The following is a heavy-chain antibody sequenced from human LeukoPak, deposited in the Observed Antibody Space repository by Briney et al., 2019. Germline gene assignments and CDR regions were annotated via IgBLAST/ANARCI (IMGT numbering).Heavy chain of an antibody. V-gene: IGHV4-34*01. D-gene: IGHD2-15*01. CDR1: GGSFSGYY. CDR3: ARRILYPQAKHDWFDP. CDR2: INHSGST. Sequence: SETLSLTCAVYGGSFSGYYWSWIRQPPGKGLEWIGEINHSGSTNYNPSLKSRVTISVDTSKNQFSLKLGSVTAADTAVYYCARRILYPQAKHDWFDPWGQGTLVTASS. J-gene: IGHJ5*02.